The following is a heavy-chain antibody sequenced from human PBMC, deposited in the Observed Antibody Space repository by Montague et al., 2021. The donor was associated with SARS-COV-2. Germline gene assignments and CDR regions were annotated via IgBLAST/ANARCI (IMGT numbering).Heavy chain of an antibody. V-gene: IGHV4-34*01. J-gene: IGHJ6*03. D-gene: IGHD3-10*01. CDR3: ARLRDGVVPSPILGVGPYYSYYYMDV. Sequence: SETLSLTCAVHGTSLSGYYWNWIRQHPGKGLEWIGEINHGGSTKYSPSLKSRLTISADTSKNQFSLKLTPVAAADTAVYYCARLRDGVVPSPILGVGPYYSYYYMDVWGRGTTVTVSS. CDR2: INHGGST. CDR1: GTSLSGYY.